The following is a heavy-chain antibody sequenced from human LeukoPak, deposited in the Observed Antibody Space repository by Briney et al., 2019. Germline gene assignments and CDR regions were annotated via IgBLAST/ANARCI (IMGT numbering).Heavy chain of an antibody. D-gene: IGHD2-2*01. Sequence: SETLSLTCTVSGGSISSSSYYWGWIRQPPGKGLEWIGSIYYSGSTYYNPSLKGRVTISVDTSKNQFSLKLSSVTAADTAVYYCARSIGYCSSTSCYVGWFDPWGQGTLVTVSS. CDR3: ARSIGYCSSTSCYVGWFDP. J-gene: IGHJ5*02. CDR1: GGSISSSSYY. V-gene: IGHV4-39*01. CDR2: IYYSGST.